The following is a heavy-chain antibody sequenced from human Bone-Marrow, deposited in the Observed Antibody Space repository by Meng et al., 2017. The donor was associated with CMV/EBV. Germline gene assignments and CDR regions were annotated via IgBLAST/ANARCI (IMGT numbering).Heavy chain of an antibody. V-gene: IGHV4-34*01. CDR2: INHSGST. Sequence: SETLSLTCAVYGGSFSGYYWSWIRQPPGKGLEWIGEINHSGSTNYNPSLKSRVTISVDTSKNQFSLKLSSVTAADTAVYFCARDGSHWIFDAFDIWGQGTMVTVSS. CDR1: GGSFSGYY. J-gene: IGHJ3*02. D-gene: IGHD1-1*01. CDR3: ARDGSHWIFDAFDI.